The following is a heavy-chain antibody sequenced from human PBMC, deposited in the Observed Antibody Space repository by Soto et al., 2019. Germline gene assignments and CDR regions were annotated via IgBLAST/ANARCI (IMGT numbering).Heavy chain of an antibody. D-gene: IGHD2-15*01. V-gene: IGHV4-31*03. CDR3: ARWLEVELLTPWFDP. J-gene: IGHJ5*02. CDR2: IYSSGRT. CDR1: GGSISSGGYF. Sequence: SETLSLTCTVSGGSISSGGYFWSWIRQHPGKGLEWIGYIYSSGRTHYNPSLKSRGSMSVDTSKNQFSLKLSAVTAADTAVYYCARWLEVELLTPWFDPWGQGTLVTVSS.